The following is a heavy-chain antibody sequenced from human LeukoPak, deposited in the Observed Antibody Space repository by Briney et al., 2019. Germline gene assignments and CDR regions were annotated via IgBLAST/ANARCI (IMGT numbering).Heavy chain of an antibody. CDR2: IYPSGST. D-gene: IGHD6-13*01. J-gene: IGHJ6*02. V-gene: IGHV4-4*07. Sequence: SETLSLTCTVSVGSISSYYWSWIRQPAGKGLEWIGRIYPSGSTNYNPSLKSRVTMSVDTSKNQFSLKLSSVTAADTAVYYCARTSSNSWSYGMDVWGQGTTVTVSS. CDR1: VGSISSYY. CDR3: ARTSSNSWSYGMDV.